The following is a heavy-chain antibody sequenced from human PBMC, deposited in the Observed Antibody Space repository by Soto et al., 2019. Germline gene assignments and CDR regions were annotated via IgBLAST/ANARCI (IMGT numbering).Heavy chain of an antibody. CDR2: IYYSGST. Sequence: SETLSLTCTVSGGSISSGGYYWSWIRQHPGKGLEWIGYIYYSGSTYYNSSLKSRVTISVDTSKNQFSLKLSSVTAADTAVYYCARDQGEMATIPDYYGMDVWGQGTTVTVSS. CDR3: ARDQGEMATIPDYYGMDV. J-gene: IGHJ6*02. D-gene: IGHD5-12*01. CDR1: GGSISSGGYY. V-gene: IGHV4-31*03.